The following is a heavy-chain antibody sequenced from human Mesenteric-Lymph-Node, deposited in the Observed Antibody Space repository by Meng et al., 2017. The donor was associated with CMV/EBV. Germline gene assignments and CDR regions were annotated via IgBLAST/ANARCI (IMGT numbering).Heavy chain of an antibody. Sequence: GESLKISCAASGFTFSDYYMSWIRQAPGKGLEWVSYISVASTTTYYADSVKGRFTISRDNGKNSLYLQMNSLRAEDTAVYYCARDRDLDFDYWGQGTLVTVSS. CDR1: GFTFSDYY. J-gene: IGHJ4*02. V-gene: IGHV3-11*04. D-gene: IGHD3-10*01. CDR2: ISVASTTT. CDR3: ARDRDLDFDY.